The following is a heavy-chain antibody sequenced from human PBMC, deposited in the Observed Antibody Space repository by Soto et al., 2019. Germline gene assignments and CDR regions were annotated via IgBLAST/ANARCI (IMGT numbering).Heavy chain of an antibody. Sequence: ASVKVSCKAIGYSFTRHYMHWVRQAPGQGLEWMGTIFPGGVNIAYAQKFEGGVTMTKDTTTSTVYMELNSLTSEDTAVYYCARGIGSYDSSGYCPWGQGTLVTVSS. CDR2: IFPGGVNI. J-gene: IGHJ5*02. D-gene: IGHD3-22*01. V-gene: IGHV1-46*01. CDR1: GYSFTRHY. CDR3: ARGIGSYDSSGYCP.